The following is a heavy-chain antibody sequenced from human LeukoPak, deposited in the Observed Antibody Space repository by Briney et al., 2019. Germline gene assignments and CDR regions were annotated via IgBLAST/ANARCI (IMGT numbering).Heavy chain of an antibody. CDR1: GGSISSGGYY. J-gene: IGHJ4*02. CDR3: ERVYDSSAVNQVLDY. Sequence: SETLSLTCTVSGGSISSGGYYWSWIRQHPGKGLEWIGYIYYSGSTYYNPSLKSRVTISVDTSKNQFSLKLSSVTAADTAVYYCERVYDSSAVNQVLDYWSQGTLVTVSS. CDR2: IYYSGST. V-gene: IGHV4-31*03. D-gene: IGHD3-22*01.